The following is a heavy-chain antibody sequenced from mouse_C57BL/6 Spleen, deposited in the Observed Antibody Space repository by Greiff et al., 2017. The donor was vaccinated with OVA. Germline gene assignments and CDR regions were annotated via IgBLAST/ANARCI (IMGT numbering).Heavy chain of an antibody. CDR3: ARGDWYFDV. Sequence: EVQLQQSGPGLVKPSQSLSLTCSVTGYSITSGYYWNWIRQFPGNKLEWMGYISYDGSNNYNPSLKNRSSITHDTSKNQFFLKLNSVTTEDTATYYCARGDWYFDVWGTGTTVTVSS. CDR1: GYSITSGYY. CDR2: ISYDGSN. J-gene: IGHJ1*03. V-gene: IGHV3-6*01.